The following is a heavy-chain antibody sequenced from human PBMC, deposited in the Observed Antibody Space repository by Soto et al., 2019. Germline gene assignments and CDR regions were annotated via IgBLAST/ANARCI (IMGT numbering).Heavy chain of an antibody. Sequence: SCAASGFTVSSKYMSWVRQAPGKGLEWVSLIQSGGPTYYADSVKGRFTISRDTSENTLHLQMDSLKASDTAMYYCARQGMVRGVLSHYYMDVWGKGTTVTVSS. J-gene: IGHJ6*03. V-gene: IGHV3-66*04. CDR1: GFTVSSKY. CDR2: IQSGGPT. D-gene: IGHD3-10*01. CDR3: ARQGMVRGVLSHYYMDV.